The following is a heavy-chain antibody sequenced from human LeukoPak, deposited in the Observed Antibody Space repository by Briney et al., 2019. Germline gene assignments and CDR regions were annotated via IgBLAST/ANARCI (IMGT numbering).Heavy chain of an antibody. CDR1: GFTFSRYW. V-gene: IGHV3-7*01. J-gene: IGHJ4*02. CDR3: TRDLDYDFWSGIPKLDY. D-gene: IGHD3-3*01. Sequence: GGSLRLSCTASGFTFSRYWMSWVRQAPGKGLEWVANIKQDGSEKYYVDSVKGRFTISRDNAKNSLYLQMNSLRAEDAAVYYCTRDLDYDFWSGIPKLDYWGQGTLVTVSS. CDR2: IKQDGSEK.